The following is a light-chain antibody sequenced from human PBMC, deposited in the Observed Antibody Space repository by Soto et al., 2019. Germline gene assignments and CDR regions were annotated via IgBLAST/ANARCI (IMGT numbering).Light chain of an antibody. CDR2: EVS. J-gene: IGLJ3*02. Sequence: QSALTQPASVSGSPGQSITISCTGTSSDVGSYNLVSWYQQHPGKAPKLMIYEVSKRPSGVSTRCYGSKSGNTASLTISGLQAEDEADYYCCSYAGSSTSWVFGGGTKLTVL. V-gene: IGLV2-23*02. CDR1: SSDVGSYNL. CDR3: CSYAGSSTSWV.